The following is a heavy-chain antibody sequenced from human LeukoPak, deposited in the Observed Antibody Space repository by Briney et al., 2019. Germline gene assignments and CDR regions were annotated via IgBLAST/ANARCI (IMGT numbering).Heavy chain of an antibody. D-gene: IGHD6-13*01. V-gene: IGHV3-23*01. CDR1: GFTFSSYA. J-gene: IGHJ5*02. CDR3: AKDSYSSSLNWFDP. CDR2: ISGSGGST. Sequence: PGRSLRLSCAASGFTFSSYAMSWVRQAPGKGLEWVSAISGSGGSTYYADSVKGRFTISRDNSKNTLYLQMNSLRAEDTAVYYCAKDSYSSSLNWFDPWGQGTLVTVSS.